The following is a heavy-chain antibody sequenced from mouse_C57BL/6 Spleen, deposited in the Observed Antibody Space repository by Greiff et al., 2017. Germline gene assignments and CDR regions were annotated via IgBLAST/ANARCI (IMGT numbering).Heavy chain of an antibody. Sequence: EVKVVESGGGLVKPGGSLKLSCAASGFTFSDYGMHWVRQAPEKGLEWVAYISSGSSTIYYADTVKGRFTISRDNAKNTLFLQMTSLRSEDTAMYYCARYPNYYGSSYQYFDVWGTGTTVTVSS. J-gene: IGHJ1*03. D-gene: IGHD1-1*01. CDR1: GFTFSDYG. V-gene: IGHV5-17*01. CDR3: ARYPNYYGSSYQYFDV. CDR2: ISSGSSTI.